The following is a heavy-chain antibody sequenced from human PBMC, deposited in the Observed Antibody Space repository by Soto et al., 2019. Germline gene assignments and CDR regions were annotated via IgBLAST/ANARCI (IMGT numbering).Heavy chain of an antibody. J-gene: IGHJ4*02. CDR1: GGSISSYY. CDR3: ARDIAAQGDY. D-gene: IGHD6-6*01. CDR2: IYYSGST. V-gene: IGHV4-59*01. Sequence: SETLSLTCTVSGGSISSYYWSWIRQPPGKGLEWIGYIYYSGSTNYNPSLKSRVTISVDTSKNQFSLKLSSVTAADTAVYYCARDIAAQGDYWGQGTLVTVSS.